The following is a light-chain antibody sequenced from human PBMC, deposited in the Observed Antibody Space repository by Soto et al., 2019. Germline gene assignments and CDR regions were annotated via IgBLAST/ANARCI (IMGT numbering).Light chain of an antibody. CDR1: QSVGSSY. Sequence: IVLTQSPGTLSLSPGERATLSCRASQSVGSSYLAWYQQKPGQAPRLLIYGASSRATGIPDRFSGSGSGTDFTLTISRLEPEDFAVYYCQQYGSSPPTFGQGTKV. CDR3: QQYGSSPPT. V-gene: IGKV3-20*01. CDR2: GAS. J-gene: IGKJ1*01.